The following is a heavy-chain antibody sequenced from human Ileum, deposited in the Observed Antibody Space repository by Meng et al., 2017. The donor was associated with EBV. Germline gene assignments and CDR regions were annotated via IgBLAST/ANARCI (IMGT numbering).Heavy chain of an antibody. D-gene: IGHD3/OR15-3a*01. CDR1: VFTVRDYY. CDR2: ISSGGSTL. CDR3: VRGGLGPWY. Sequence: QVHVVDRWGGFVKPGGSLSLSCAAPVFTVRDYYISWIPPAPGKGLEWVSYISSGGSTLYYADSVKGRFTISRDNAKNTLSLQMNSLRVEDTAVYYCVRGGLGPWYWGQGTLVTVSS. V-gene: IGHV3-11*04. J-gene: IGHJ4*02.